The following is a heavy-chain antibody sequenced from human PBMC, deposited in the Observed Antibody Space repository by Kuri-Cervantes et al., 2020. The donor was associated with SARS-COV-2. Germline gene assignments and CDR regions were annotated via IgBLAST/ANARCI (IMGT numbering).Heavy chain of an antibody. V-gene: IGHV3-7*01. CDR2: IKQDGSEK. J-gene: IGHJ4*02. D-gene: IGHD3-22*01. CDR3: ARDHDSSGT. Sequence: GESLKISCAASGFTFSSYGMHWVRQAPGKGLEWVANIKQDGSEKYYVDSVKGRFTISRDNAKNSLYLQMNSLRAEDTAVYYCARDHDSSGTWGQGTLVTVSS. CDR1: GFTFSSYG.